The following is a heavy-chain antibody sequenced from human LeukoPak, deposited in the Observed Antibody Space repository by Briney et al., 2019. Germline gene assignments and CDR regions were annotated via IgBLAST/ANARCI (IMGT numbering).Heavy chain of an antibody. CDR3: AGSSYSGSYALFDY. Sequence: GASVKVSCKASGYTFTSYGISWVRRAPGQGLEWMGWISANNGNTNYAQKLQGRVTMTTDTSTSTVYMELRSLRSDDTAVYYCAGSSYSGSYALFDYWGQGTLVTVSS. CDR1: GYTFTSYG. CDR2: ISANNGNT. D-gene: IGHD1-26*01. J-gene: IGHJ4*02. V-gene: IGHV1-18*01.